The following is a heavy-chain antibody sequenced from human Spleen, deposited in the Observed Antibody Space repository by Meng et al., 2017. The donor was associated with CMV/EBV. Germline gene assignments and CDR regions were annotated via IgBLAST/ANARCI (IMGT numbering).Heavy chain of an antibody. J-gene: IGHJ4*02. CDR1: GYTFTGYY. Sequence: ASVKVSCKVSGYTFTGYYMHWVRQAPGQGLEWMGWINPNSGGTNYAQNFQGRVTMTRDTSISTSYMELSRLRSDDTAVYYCARGYSSSSVSYWGQGTLVTVSS. D-gene: IGHD6-13*01. V-gene: IGHV1-2*02. CDR2: INPNSGGT. CDR3: ARGYSSSSVSY.